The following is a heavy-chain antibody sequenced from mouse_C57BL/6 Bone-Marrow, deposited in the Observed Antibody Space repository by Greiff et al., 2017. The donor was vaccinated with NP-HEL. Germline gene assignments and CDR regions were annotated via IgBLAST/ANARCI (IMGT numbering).Heavy chain of an antibody. CDR2: INPYNGGT. J-gene: IGHJ2*01. V-gene: IGHV1-19*01. CDR3: ARPSAQALFDY. Sequence: VQLQQSGPVLVKPGASVKMSCKASGYTFTDYYMNWVKQSHGKSLEWIGVINPYNGGTSYNQKFKGKATLTVDKSSSTAYMELNSLPSEDSAVYYCARPSAQALFDYWGQGTTLTVSS. D-gene: IGHD3-2*02. CDR1: GYTFTDYY.